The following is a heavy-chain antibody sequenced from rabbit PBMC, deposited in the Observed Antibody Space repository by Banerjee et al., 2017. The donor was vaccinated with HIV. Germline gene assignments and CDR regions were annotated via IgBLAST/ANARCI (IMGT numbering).Heavy chain of an antibody. CDR2: MDAGSSGST. J-gene: IGHJ2*01. V-gene: IGHV1S45*01. D-gene: IGHD8-1*01. CDR3: ARGGSSISYAFDP. Sequence: QEQLEESGGDLVKPEGSLTLTCTASGFTLSSYWICWVRQAPGKGLEWIACMDAGSSGSTNYASWAKGRFTISKTSSTTVTLQMTSLTVADTATYFCARGGSSISYAFDPWGQGTLVTVS. CDR1: GFTLSSYW.